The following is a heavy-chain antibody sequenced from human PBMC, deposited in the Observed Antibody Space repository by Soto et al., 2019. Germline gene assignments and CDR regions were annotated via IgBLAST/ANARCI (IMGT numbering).Heavy chain of an antibody. D-gene: IGHD3-3*01. CDR3: ARFGPYYDFWSGTPVSGMDV. J-gene: IGHJ6*02. V-gene: IGHV1-2*02. CDR1: GYTFTGYY. CDR2: INPNSGGT. Sequence: ASVRVSCKXSGYTFTGYYMHWVRQAPGQGLERMGWINPNSGGTNYAQKFQGRVTMTRDTPISTAYMELSRLRSDDTAVYYCARFGPYYDFWSGTPVSGMDVWGQGTTVTVSS.